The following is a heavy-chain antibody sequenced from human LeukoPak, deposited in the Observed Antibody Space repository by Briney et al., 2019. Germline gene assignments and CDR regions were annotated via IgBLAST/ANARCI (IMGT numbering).Heavy chain of an antibody. V-gene: IGHV3-66*02. CDR3: AKLSGRTKLLGAFDI. CDR2: IYSADYGGST. D-gene: IGHD1-26*01. Sequence: PGGSLRLSCAASGFTASSSYMSWVRQAPGKGLEWVSVIYSADYGGSTFYADSVRGRFTISRDNSKNTLYLQMNSLRAEDTAVYYCAKLSGRTKLLGAFDIWGQGTMVTVSS. CDR1: GFTASSSY. J-gene: IGHJ3*02.